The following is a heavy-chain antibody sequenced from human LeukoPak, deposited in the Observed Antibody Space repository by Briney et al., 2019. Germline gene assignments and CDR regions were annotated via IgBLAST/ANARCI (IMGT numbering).Heavy chain of an antibody. J-gene: IGHJ4*02. CDR2: ITSSSTYI. D-gene: IGHD3-22*01. Sequence: GGSLRLSCAASGFTFSNYNMNWVRQAPGKGLEWVSSITSSSTYIYYADSVKGRFTISRDNAKNSLYLQMDSLRAEDTAVYYCAREDIDYYETSAYYSYWGQGTLVTVSS. CDR3: AREDIDYYETSAYYSY. CDR1: GFTFSNYN. V-gene: IGHV3-21*01.